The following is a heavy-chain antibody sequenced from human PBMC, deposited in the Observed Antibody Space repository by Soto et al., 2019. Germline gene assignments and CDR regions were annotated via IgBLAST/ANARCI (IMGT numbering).Heavy chain of an antibody. V-gene: IGHV4-31*03. J-gene: IGHJ4*02. CDR2: NHYSGNT. CDR1: GGPIDNGRYY. D-gene: IGHD4-17*01. CDR3: SRGLNRLLYFGAHGTYFDY. Sequence: SETLSLTCTVSGGPIDNGRYYWSWLRQQPNKGLEWIEHNHYSGNTYYNPSLKSRLTVSMDSSKNQFSLNLSSVTAADTAVYFFSRGLNRLLYFGAHGTYFDYWGQGTLVTVSS.